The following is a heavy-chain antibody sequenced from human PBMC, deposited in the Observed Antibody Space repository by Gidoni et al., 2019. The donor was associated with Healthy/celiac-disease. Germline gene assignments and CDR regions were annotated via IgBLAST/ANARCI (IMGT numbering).Heavy chain of an antibody. J-gene: IGHJ6*03. CDR3: AREVEGQFRFAYYMDV. CDR1: GYTFTSYG. Sequence: VQLVQSGAEVKKPGASVKVSCKASGYTFTSYGISWVRQGPGQGLEWMGWISAYNGNTNYAQKLQGKVTMTTDTSTSTAYMELRSLRSDDTAVYYCAREVEGQFRFAYYMDVWGKGTTVTVSS. D-gene: IGHD1-1*01. CDR2: ISAYNGNT. V-gene: IGHV1-18*01.